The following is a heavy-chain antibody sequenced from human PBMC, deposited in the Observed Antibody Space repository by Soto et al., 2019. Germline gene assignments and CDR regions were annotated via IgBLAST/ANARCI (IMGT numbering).Heavy chain of an antibody. J-gene: IGHJ4*02. CDR3: AKDTMVRGVSGY. D-gene: IGHD3-10*01. Sequence: EVQLLESGGGLVQPGGSLRLSCAASGFTFSSYAMSWVRQAPGKGLEWVSAIIGSGGSTYYADSVKGRFTISRDNSKNTLYLQMNSLRAEDTAVYYCAKDTMVRGVSGYWGQGTLVTVSS. V-gene: IGHV3-23*01. CDR2: IIGSGGST. CDR1: GFTFSSYA.